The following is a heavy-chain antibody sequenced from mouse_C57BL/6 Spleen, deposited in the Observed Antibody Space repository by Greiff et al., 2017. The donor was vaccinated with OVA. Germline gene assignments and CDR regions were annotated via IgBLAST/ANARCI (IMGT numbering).Heavy chain of an antibody. Sequence: EVKLVESGPELVKPGASVKISCKASGYSFTDYNMNWVKQSNGKSLEWIGVINPNYGTTSYNQKFKGKATLTVDQSSSTAYMQLNSLTSEDSAVYYCARGGITTVVAHFDYWGQGTTLTVSS. J-gene: IGHJ2*01. CDR3: ARGGITTVVAHFDY. CDR1: GYSFTDYN. D-gene: IGHD1-1*01. CDR2: INPNYGTT. V-gene: IGHV1-39*01.